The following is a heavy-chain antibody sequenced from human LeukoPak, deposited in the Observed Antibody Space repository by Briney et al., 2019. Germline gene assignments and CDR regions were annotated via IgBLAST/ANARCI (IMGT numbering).Heavy chain of an antibody. D-gene: IGHD6-19*01. CDR3: ARDRIRTEQWLDFDY. J-gene: IGHJ4*02. CDR2: ISAYNGNT. Sequence: ASVKVSCKASGYTFTSYGISWVRQAPGQGLEWMGWISAYNGNTNYAQKLQGRVTMTTDTSTSTAYMELRSLRSDDTAVYYCARDRIRTEQWLDFDYWGQGTLVTVSS. V-gene: IGHV1-18*01. CDR1: GYTFTSYG.